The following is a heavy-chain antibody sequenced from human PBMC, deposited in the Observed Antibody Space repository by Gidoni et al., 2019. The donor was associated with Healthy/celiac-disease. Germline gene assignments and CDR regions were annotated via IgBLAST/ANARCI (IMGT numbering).Heavy chain of an antibody. CDR2: INHRGST. CDR3: ARGRPIWSSRWTIGY. Sequence: QVQLQQWGAGLLKPSETLSLTCAVYGGSFSGSYWSWIRQPPGKGLEWIGEINHRGSTNYNPSLKSRVTIAVDTSKHQFSLKLSSVTAADTAVDYCARGRPIWSSRWTIGYWGQGTLVTVSS. J-gene: IGHJ4*02. CDR1: GGSFSGSY. V-gene: IGHV4-34*01. D-gene: IGHD6-13*01.